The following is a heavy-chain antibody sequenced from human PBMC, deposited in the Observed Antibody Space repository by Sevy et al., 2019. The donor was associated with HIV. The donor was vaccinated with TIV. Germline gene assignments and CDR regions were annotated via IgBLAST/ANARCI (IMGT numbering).Heavy chain of an antibody. J-gene: IGHJ2*01. V-gene: IGHV4-34*01. CDR1: GGSFSGYY. D-gene: IGHD6-6*01. Sequence: SETLSLTCAVYGGSFSGYYWSWIRQPPGKGLEWIGEINHSGSTNYNPSLKSRVTISVDTSKNQFSLKLSSVTAADTAVYYCARGRPVEYSSSSGWYFDLWGRGTLVTVSS. CDR3: ARGRPVEYSSSSGWYFDL. CDR2: INHSGST.